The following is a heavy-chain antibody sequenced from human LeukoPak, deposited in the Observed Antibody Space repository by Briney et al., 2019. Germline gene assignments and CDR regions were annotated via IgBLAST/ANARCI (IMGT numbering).Heavy chain of an antibody. J-gene: IGHJ4*02. D-gene: IGHD2-2*01. V-gene: IGHV3-30-3*01. CDR1: GFTFSSYA. CDR3: ARARYQLPDDY. CDR2: ISYDGSNK. Sequence: GGSLRLSCAASGFTFSSYAMHWVRQAPGKGLEWVAVISYDGSNKYYADSVKGRFTISRDNSKNTLYLQMNSLRAEDTAVYYCARARYQLPDDYWGQGTLVTVSS.